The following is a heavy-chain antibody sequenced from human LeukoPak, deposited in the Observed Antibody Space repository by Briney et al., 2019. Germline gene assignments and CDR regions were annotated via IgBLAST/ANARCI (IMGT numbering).Heavy chain of an antibody. J-gene: IGHJ4*02. CDR3: APEAHYYDSSGSPSGGY. V-gene: IGHV1-69*04. Sequence: ASVKVSCKASGGTFSSYAISWVRQAPGQGLEWVGRIIPILGIANYAQKFQGRVTITADKSTSTAYMELSSLRSEDTAVYYCAPEAHYYDSSGSPSGGYWGQGTLVTVSS. D-gene: IGHD3-22*01. CDR2: IIPILGIA. CDR1: GGTFSSYA.